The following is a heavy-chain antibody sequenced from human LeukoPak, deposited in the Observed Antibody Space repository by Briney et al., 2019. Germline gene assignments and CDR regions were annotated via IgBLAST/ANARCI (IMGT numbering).Heavy chain of an antibody. CDR1: GFTFSSYG. CDR2: IWYDGSNK. Sequence: PGGSLRLSCAASGFTFSSYGMHWVRQAPGKGLEGVAVIWYDGSNKYYADSVKGRFTISRDNSKNTLYLQMNSLRAEDTAVYYCARETGTTLPGYYYYYGMDVWGQGTTVTVSS. CDR3: ARETGTTLPGYYYYYGMDV. V-gene: IGHV3-33*01. D-gene: IGHD1-7*01. J-gene: IGHJ6*02.